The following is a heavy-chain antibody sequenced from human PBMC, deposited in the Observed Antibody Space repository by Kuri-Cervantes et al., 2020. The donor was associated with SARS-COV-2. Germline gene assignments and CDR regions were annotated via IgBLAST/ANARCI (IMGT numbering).Heavy chain of an antibody. CDR2: ISYDGSNK. D-gene: IGHD2-2*01. CDR3: ARTLGEDIVVVPAATFDY. J-gene: IGHJ4*02. CDR1: GFTFSSYA. V-gene: IGHV3-30-3*01. Sequence: LTCAASGFTFSSYAMHWVRQAPGKGLEWVAVISYDGSNKYYADSVKGRFTISRDNSKNTLYLQMNSLRAEDTAVYYCARTLGEDIVVVPAATFDYWGQGTLVTVSS.